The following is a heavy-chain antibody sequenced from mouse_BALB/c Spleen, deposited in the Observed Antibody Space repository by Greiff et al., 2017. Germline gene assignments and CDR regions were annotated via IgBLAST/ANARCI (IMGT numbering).Heavy chain of an antibody. D-gene: IGHD2-4*01. CDR3: ARGRDDDYDGFAY. J-gene: IGHJ3*01. CDR1: GFTFSSYT. CDR2: ISNGGGST. Sequence: EVKLVESGGGLVQPGGSLKLSCAASGFTFSSYTMSWVRQTPEKRLEWVAYISNGGGSTYYPDTVKGRFTISRDNAKNTLYLQMSSLKSEDTAMYYCARGRDDDYDGFAYWGQGTLVTVSA. V-gene: IGHV5-12-2*01.